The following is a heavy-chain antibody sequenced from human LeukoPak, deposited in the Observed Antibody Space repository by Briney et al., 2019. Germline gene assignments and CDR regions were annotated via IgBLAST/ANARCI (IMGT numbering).Heavy chain of an antibody. CDR2: INHSGST. CDR3: ARSAYYSQFDF. D-gene: IGHD3-22*01. CDR1: GGSFSGYY. Sequence: SETLSLTCAVYGGSFSGYYWSWIRQPPGKGLEWIGEINHSGSTNYNPSLKSRVTISVDTSKNQFSLKLSSVTAADTAVYYCARSAYYSQFDFWGQGTLVTVSS. J-gene: IGHJ5*01. V-gene: IGHV4-34*01.